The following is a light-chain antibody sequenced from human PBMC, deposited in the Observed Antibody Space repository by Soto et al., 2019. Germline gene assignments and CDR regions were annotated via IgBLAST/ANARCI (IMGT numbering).Light chain of an antibody. Sequence: LTQSPGTLSLSPGDRATLSCRASQSVGSTFLAWYQQKSAQAPRLLIYGASNRATGIPDRFSGSGSGTDFTLTISRLEPEDFAVYFCHQYGSSPRTFGQGTKVDIK. V-gene: IGKV3-20*01. CDR1: QSVGSTF. CDR2: GAS. J-gene: IGKJ1*01. CDR3: HQYGSSPRT.